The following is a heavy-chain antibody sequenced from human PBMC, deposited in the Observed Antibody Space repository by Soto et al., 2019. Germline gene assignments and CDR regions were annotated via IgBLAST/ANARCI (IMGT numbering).Heavy chain of an antibody. D-gene: IGHD3-3*01. J-gene: IGHJ2*01. Sequence: EVQLVQSGAEVKKPGESLKISCKGSGYSFTSYWIGWVRQMPGKGLEWMGIIYPGDSDTRYSPSFQGQVTISADKSISTAYLQWSSLKASDTAMYYCARHLFWRSEMDTPPLAGSRAHWYFDLWGRGTLVTVSS. V-gene: IGHV5-51*01. CDR1: GYSFTSYW. CDR3: ARHLFWRSEMDTPPLAGSRAHWYFDL. CDR2: IYPGDSDT.